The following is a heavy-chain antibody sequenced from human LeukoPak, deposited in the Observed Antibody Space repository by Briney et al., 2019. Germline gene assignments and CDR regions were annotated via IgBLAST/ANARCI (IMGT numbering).Heavy chain of an antibody. CDR3: ARAFNDAINM. V-gene: IGHV3-11*04. CDR1: GFTFRDYY. J-gene: IGHJ3*02. CDR2: ISNSVALRV. Sequence: GGSLRLSCAASGFTFRDYYMGWIRQAPGKGLEWVSYISNSVALRVYNADSVECRFTISRDNTKTSLYLQMNSLRAEDTAVYYCARAFNDAINMGSQGR.